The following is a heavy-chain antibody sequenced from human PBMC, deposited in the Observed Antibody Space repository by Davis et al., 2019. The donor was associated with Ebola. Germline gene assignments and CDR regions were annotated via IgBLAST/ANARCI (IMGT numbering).Heavy chain of an antibody. CDR2: IDPSDSYT. J-gene: IGHJ6*02. CDR3: ARHFVGKLFGMDV. D-gene: IGHD3-3*02. Sequence: GESLKISCKGSGYSFTSYWIGWVRQMPGKGLEWMGRIDPSDSYTDYSPSFQGHVSISADKSINTAYLQWSSLKASDTAMYFCARHFVGKLFGMDVWGQRTTVTVSS. V-gene: IGHV5-10-1*01. CDR1: GYSFTSYW.